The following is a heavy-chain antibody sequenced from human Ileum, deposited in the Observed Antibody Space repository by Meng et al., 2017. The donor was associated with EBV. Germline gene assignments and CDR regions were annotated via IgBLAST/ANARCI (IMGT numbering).Heavy chain of an antibody. CDR3: ARVGARGGSCYY. Sequence: QDSLVQSGAEVKKPGASVKVSCKASGYSFTSYGRSWVRQAPGQGLEWMGWISAYNGNTNYAQKLQGRVTMTTDTSTSTAYMELRSLRSDDTAVYYGARVGARGGSCYYWGQGTLVTVSS. D-gene: IGHD2-15*01. CDR1: GYSFTSYG. CDR2: ISAYNGNT. V-gene: IGHV1-18*01. J-gene: IGHJ4*02.